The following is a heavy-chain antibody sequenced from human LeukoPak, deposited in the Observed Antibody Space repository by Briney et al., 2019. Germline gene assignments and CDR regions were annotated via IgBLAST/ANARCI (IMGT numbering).Heavy chain of an antibody. D-gene: IGHD3-22*01. CDR3: AGSSGYYYFGY. V-gene: IGHV4-39*01. CDR1: GGSISSSSYY. Sequence: SETLSLTCTVSGGSISSSSYYWGWIRQPPGKGLEWIGSIYYSGSTYYNPSLKSRVTISVDTSKNQFSLKLSSVTAADTAVYYCAGSSGYYYFGYWGQGTLVTVSS. CDR2: IYYSGST. J-gene: IGHJ4*02.